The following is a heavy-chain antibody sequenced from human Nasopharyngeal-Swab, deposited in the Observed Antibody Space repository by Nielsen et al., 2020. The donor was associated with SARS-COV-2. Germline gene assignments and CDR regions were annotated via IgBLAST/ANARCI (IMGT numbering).Heavy chain of an antibody. D-gene: IGHD6-13*01. CDR3: ARVRIAAAGIGWFDP. J-gene: IGHJ5*02. CDR1: GGSISSSSYY. V-gene: IGHV4-39*07. CDR2: IYYSGST. Sequence: SETLSLTCTVSGGSISSSSYYWGWIRQPPGKGLEWIGSIYYSGSTYYNPSLKSRVTISVDTSKNQFSLKLSSVTAADTAVYYCARVRIAAAGIGWFDPWGQGTLVTVSS.